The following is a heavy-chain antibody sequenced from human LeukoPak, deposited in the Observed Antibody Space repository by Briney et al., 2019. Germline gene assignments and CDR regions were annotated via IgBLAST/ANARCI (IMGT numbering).Heavy chain of an antibody. J-gene: IGHJ6*04. V-gene: IGHV4-61*01. CDR3: ARDSVYYYGSGSALAYSYYGMDV. D-gene: IGHD3-10*01. CDR1: GGSVSSGSYY. Sequence: PSETLSLTCTVSGGSVSSGSYYWSWIRQPPGKGLEWIGHIYYSGSTNYNPSLKSRVTISVDTSKNQFSLKLSSVTAADTAVYYCARDSVYYYGSGSALAYSYYGMDVWGKGTTVTVSS. CDR2: IYYSGST.